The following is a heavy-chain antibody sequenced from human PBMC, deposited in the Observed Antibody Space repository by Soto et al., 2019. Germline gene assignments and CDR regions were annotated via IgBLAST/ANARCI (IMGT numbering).Heavy chain of an antibody. CDR3: ASNNWNYLYYYYGMDV. CDR1: GGTFSSYA. CDR2: IIPIFGTA. Sequence: QVQLVQSGAEVKKPGCSVKVSCKASGGTFSSYAISWVRQAPRQGLEWMGGIIPIFGTANYAQKFQGRVTITTDESTSTAYLELSSLRSEDTAVYYCASNNWNYLYYYYGMDVWGQGTTVTVS. J-gene: IGHJ6*02. V-gene: IGHV1-69*01. D-gene: IGHD1-7*01.